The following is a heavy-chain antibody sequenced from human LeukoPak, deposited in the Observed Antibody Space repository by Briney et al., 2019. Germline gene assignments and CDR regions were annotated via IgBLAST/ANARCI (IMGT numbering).Heavy chain of an antibody. CDR3: AREREGGLLEWLLEY. Sequence: GGSLRLSCAASGFSISDYYMSWIRQVPGKGLAWVSYISSSGGAIYYADSVKGRFSISRDNAKNLLYLQMNSLRAEDTAVYYCAREREGGLLEWLLEYWGQGTLVTVSS. V-gene: IGHV3-11*01. CDR2: ISSSGGAI. D-gene: IGHD3-3*01. CDR1: GFSISDYY. J-gene: IGHJ4*02.